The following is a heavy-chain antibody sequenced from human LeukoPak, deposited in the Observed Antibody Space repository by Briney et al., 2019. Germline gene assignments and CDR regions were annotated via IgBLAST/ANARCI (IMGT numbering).Heavy chain of an antibody. D-gene: IGHD3-10*01. CDR2: IYYSGST. CDR1: GGSVSSGSYY. Sequence: SETLSLTCTVSGGSVSSGSYYWSWIRQPPGKGLEWIGYIYYSGSTNYNPSLKSRVTISVDTSKNQFSLKLSSVTAADTAVYYCARTMVRGVHGPWGQGTLVTVSS. V-gene: IGHV4-61*01. J-gene: IGHJ5*02. CDR3: ARTMVRGVHGP.